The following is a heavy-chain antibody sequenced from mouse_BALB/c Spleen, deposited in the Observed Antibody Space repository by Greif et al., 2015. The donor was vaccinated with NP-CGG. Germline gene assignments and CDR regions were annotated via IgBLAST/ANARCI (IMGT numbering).Heavy chain of an antibody. CDR2: INPYNGDT. J-gene: IGHJ4*01. Sequence: DVQLQESGPELVKPGASVKISCKASGYSFTGYFMNWVKQSHGKSLEWIGRINPYNGDTFYNQKFKGKATLTVDKSSSTAHMELLSLTSEDSAVYYCGKEWYHDYYAMDYWGQGTSVTVSS. CDR3: GKEWYHDYYAMDY. D-gene: IGHD2-1*01. V-gene: IGHV1-37*01. CDR1: GYSFTGYF.